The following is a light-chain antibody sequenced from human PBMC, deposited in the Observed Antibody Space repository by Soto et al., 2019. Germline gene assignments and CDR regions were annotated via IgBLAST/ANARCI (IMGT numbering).Light chain of an antibody. CDR3: QHRRTWPLT. J-gene: IGKJ4*01. CDR1: QSVDNY. Sequence: EIVLTQSPETLSLSPGERATLSCRASQSVDNYLAWYQQKPVQAPRLLIYEASNRATRIPARFSGSGSGTDFPLTISSLEHEDFAVYYCQHRRTWPLTFGGGTKVEIK. V-gene: IGKV3-11*01. CDR2: EAS.